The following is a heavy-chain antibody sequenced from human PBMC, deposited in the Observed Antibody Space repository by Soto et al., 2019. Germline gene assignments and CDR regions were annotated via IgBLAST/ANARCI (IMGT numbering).Heavy chain of an antibody. CDR3: AFGNLSYYFDF. CDR1: GFAFGSFG. Sequence: PGGSLRLSCAAFGFAFGSFGMHWVRQAPGKGLEWVAIIWYDGSDKYYADSVKGRFTISRDNSKNTLYLQMNSLRAEDTAVYHCAFGNLSYYFDFWGQGTPVTVSS. J-gene: IGHJ4*02. V-gene: IGHV3-33*01. CDR2: IWYDGSDK. D-gene: IGHD3-16*01.